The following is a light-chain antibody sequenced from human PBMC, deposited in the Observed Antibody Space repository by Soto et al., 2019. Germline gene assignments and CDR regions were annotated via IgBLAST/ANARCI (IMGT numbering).Light chain of an antibody. CDR1: QGVSTN. J-gene: IGKJ1*01. CDR3: HQYNEWPRT. V-gene: IGKV3-15*01. CDR2: GAT. Sequence: EVVMTQSPATLSVSPGEGATLSCRASQGVSTNLAWYQQKPGQAPRLLISGATTRATGFPARFSASGSGTEFTLTISSLQSEDSALYYCHQYNEWPRTFGQGTKVEIK.